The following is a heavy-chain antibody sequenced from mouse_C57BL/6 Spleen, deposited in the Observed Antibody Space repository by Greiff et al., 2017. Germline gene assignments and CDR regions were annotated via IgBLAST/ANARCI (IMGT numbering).Heavy chain of an antibody. V-gene: IGHV1-74*01. Sequence: QVQLQQPGAELVKPGASVKVSCKASGYTFTSYWMHWVKQRPGQGLEWIGRIHPSDSDTNYNQKFKGKATLTVDQSSSTAYMQLSSLTSEESAGYYCAMGDFYYWGQGTTLTVSS. J-gene: IGHJ2*01. CDR2: IHPSDSDT. CDR1: GYTFTSYW. CDR3: AMGDFYY.